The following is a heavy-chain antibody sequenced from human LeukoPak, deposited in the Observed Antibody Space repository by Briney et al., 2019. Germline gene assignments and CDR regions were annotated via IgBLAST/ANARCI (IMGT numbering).Heavy chain of an antibody. J-gene: IGHJ3*02. CDR3: ARSISYGSAFDI. CDR1: GGSISSAGYY. D-gene: IGHD5-18*01. CDR2: IYYSGNT. Sequence: SETLSLTYTVSGGSISSAGYYWSWIRQHPGKGLEWVGYIYYSGNTYYNPSLKSRVTISLDTSKNQFSLKLSSVTAADTAVYFCARSISYGSAFDIWGQGTMVAVSS. V-gene: IGHV4-31*03.